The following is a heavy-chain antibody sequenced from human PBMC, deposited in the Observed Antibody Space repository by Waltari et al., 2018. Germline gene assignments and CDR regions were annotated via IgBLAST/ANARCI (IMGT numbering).Heavy chain of an antibody. Sequence: QLQLQESGPGLVKPSETLSLTCPVSGGSIRSSSYYWGWLRQTPGKGPGWVGSIYFSGSTYYNPSRKSRVTISVDTSKNQFSLKLSSVTAADTAVYYCARLPGYSSSFPPHPYYYGMDVWGQGTTVTVSS. J-gene: IGHJ6*02. D-gene: IGHD6-13*01. CDR2: IYFSGST. CDR1: GGSIRSSSYY. CDR3: ARLPGYSSSFPPHPYYYGMDV. V-gene: IGHV4-39*01.